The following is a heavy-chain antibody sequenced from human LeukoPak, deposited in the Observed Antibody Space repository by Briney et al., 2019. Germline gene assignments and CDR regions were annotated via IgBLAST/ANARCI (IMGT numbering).Heavy chain of an antibody. CDR2: IYSGGST. CDR3: ARGGQGYDLNWFDP. J-gene: IGHJ5*02. V-gene: IGHV3-53*05. CDR1: GFTVSGNY. Sequence: GGSLRLSCAASGFTVSGNYMSWVRQAPGKGLEWVSVIYSGGSTYYADSVKGRFTISRDNSKNTLYLQMNSLRAEDTAVYYCARGGQGYDLNWFDPWGQGTLVTVSS. D-gene: IGHD3-3*01.